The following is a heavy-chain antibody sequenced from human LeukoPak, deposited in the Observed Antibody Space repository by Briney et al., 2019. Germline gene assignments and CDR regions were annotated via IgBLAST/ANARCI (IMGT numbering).Heavy chain of an antibody. V-gene: IGHV4-39*01. CDR2: IYYSGTT. J-gene: IGHJ4*02. D-gene: IGHD6-19*01. Sequence: TSETLSLTRTVSGGSISINSYCWGWIRQPPGKGLEWIGSIYYSGTTYYNPSLKSRVTISEDTSKAQLSLKLSSVTAADTAVYYCARASGWNGDYFDYWGQGTLVTVSS. CDR3: ARASGWNGDYFDY. CDR1: GGSISINSYC.